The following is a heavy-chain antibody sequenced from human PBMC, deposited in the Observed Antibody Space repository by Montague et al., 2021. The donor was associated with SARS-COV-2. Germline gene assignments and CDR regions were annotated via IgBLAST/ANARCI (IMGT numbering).Heavy chain of an antibody. V-gene: IGHV2-26*01. CDR3: ARIRSDPPLLYLGVWDYYFDF. J-gene: IGHJ4*02. CDR2: IFLNCEQ. CDR1: GFSLNNRLG. D-gene: IGHD3-16*02. Sequence: PALVKPTQTLTPTCTVSGFSLNNRLGVTWIRQPPGKALEWLAHIFLNCEQSVTTSLKTRVTVSRDTSKNQVVLSMTNVDPADTATYYCARIRSDPPLLYLGVWDYYFDFWGQGILVSVS.